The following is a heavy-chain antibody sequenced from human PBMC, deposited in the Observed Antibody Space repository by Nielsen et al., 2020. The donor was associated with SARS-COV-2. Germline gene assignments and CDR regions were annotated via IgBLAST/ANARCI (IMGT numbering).Heavy chain of an antibody. Sequence: GSLRLSCAVYGGSFSKYYWSWIRQSPGKGLEWIGEINHSGSTNYNPSLKSRVTISVDTSKNQFSLNLRSVTAADTAVYYCARGGYCSGGGCFPSWFDPWGQGTLVTVSS. CDR2: INHSGST. CDR1: GGSFSKYY. D-gene: IGHD2-15*01. J-gene: IGHJ5*02. CDR3: ARGGYCSGGGCFPSWFDP. V-gene: IGHV4-34*01.